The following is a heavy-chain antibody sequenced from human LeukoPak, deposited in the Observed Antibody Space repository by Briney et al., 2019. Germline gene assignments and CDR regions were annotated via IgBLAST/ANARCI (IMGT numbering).Heavy chain of an antibody. CDR3: ARVPGASDY. D-gene: IGHD2-2*01. V-gene: IGHV4-59*12. CDR1: GGALSSYY. J-gene: IGHJ4*02. Sequence: SETLSLTCTVSGGALSSYYRSWIRQPPGKGLEWIGYIYYSGSTNYNPSLKSRVTISVDTSKNQFSLKLSSVTGADRAVYYCARVPGASDYWGQRTLVTVSS. CDR2: IYYSGST.